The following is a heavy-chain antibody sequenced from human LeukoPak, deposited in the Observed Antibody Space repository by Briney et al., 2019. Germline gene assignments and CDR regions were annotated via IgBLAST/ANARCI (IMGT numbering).Heavy chain of an antibody. V-gene: IGHV4-34*01. CDR3: ARGYSSGWINRRYYYGMDV. J-gene: IGHJ6*02. D-gene: IGHD6-19*01. Sequence: SETLSLTCAVYGGSFSGYYWSWIRQPPGKGLEWIGEINHSGSTNYNPSLKSRVTISVDTSKNQFSLKLSSMTAADTAVYYCARGYSSGWINRRYYYGMDVWGQGTTVTVSS. CDR1: GGSFSGYY. CDR2: INHSGST.